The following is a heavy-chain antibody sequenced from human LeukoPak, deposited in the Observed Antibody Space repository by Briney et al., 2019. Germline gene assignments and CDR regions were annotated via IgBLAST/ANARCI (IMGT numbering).Heavy chain of an antibody. Sequence: QSGGSLRLSCAASGFTFSSYGMSWVRQAPGKGLEWVSAISGSGGSTYYADSVKGRFTISRDNSKNTLYLQMNSLRAEDTAVYYCTKDTKTYYYGSGSYGPYWGQGTLVTVSS. J-gene: IGHJ4*02. V-gene: IGHV3-23*01. CDR2: ISGSGGST. D-gene: IGHD3-10*01. CDR3: TKDTKTYYYGSGSYGPY. CDR1: GFTFSSYG.